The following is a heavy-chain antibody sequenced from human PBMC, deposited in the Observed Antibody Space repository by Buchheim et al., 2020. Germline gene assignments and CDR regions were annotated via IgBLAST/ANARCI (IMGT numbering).Heavy chain of an antibody. Sequence: EVQLVESGGGLVQPGGSLRLSCAASGFTFSDLWMHWVRQTPGKGLMWVSRIISDGSSTIYGESVKGRFTVSRDNAKNKLYLKMNKLGAEDSGVYFCARDHLLHGGTLDYWGQGT. V-gene: IGHV3-74*01. CDR1: GFTFSDLW. CDR3: ARDHLLHGGTLDY. CDR2: IISDGSST. J-gene: IGHJ4*02. D-gene: IGHD1-1*01.